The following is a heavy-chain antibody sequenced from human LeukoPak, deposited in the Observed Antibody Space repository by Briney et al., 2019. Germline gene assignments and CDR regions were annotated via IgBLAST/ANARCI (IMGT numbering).Heavy chain of an antibody. CDR3: VKDRCDRTTCPEV. Sequence: SLRXSCTASGFTFSTYAMSWVRQAPGEGLEWVSGISGSGGSTYYTDSVKGRFTISRDNSKNTLHLQMSSLRAEDTALYYCVKDRCDRTTCPEVWGQGTLVTVSS. CDR2: ISGSGGST. J-gene: IGHJ4*02. D-gene: IGHD2-2*01. V-gene: IGHV3-23*01. CDR1: GFTFSTYA.